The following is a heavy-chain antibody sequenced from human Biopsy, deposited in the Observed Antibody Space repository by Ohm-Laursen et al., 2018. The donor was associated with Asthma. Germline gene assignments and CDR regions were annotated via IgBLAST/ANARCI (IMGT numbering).Heavy chain of an antibody. CDR3: GRERSYMVDY. CDR2: IWFDGSNK. Sequence: SLRLSCAASGFTFSSYGLHWVRQAPGKGLEWVADIWFDGSNKHYADSVKGRFTISRDNSKNTLYLQMNSLRAEDTALYYCGRERSYMVDYWGQGTLVTVSS. D-gene: IGHD3-10*01. V-gene: IGHV3-33*08. CDR1: GFTFSSYG. J-gene: IGHJ4*02.